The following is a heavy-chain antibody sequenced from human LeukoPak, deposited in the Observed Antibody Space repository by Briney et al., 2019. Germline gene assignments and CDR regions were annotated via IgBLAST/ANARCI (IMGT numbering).Heavy chain of an antibody. J-gene: IGHJ5*02. CDR1: GGSFSGYY. D-gene: IGHD3-22*01. V-gene: IGHV4-34*01. CDR3: ARVYYDSNDVDWFDP. Sequence: PSETLSLTCAVYGGSFSGYYWSWIRQPPGKGLEWIGEINHSGSTNYNPSLKSRVTISVDTSRNQFSLKLSSVTAADTAVYYCARVYYDSNDVDWFDPWGQGTLVTVSS. CDR2: INHSGST.